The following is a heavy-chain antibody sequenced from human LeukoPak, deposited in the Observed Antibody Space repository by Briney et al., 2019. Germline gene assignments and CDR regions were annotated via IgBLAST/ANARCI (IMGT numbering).Heavy chain of an antibody. CDR2: ISSSSSTI. D-gene: IGHD3-22*01. Sequence: PGGSLRLSCAASGFTFSSYSMNCVRQAPGKGLEWVSSISSSSSTIYYADCVKGRFTISRDNAKNSLYLQMNSLRDEDTAVYYCARGPYYSDSSGYLHYWGQGTLVTVSS. CDR1: GFTFSSYS. CDR3: ARGPYYSDSSGYLHY. J-gene: IGHJ4*02. V-gene: IGHV3-48*02.